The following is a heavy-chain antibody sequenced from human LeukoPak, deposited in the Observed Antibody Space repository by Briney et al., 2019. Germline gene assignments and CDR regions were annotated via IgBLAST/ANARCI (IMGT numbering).Heavy chain of an antibody. V-gene: IGHV3-23*01. CDR1: GFTFSNYA. Sequence: GGSLRLSCQASGFTFSNYAMSWVRQAPGKGLEWVSAISGSGGSTYYADSVRGPFTISRDNSKDTLYLQMNSLRAEDTAVYYCAKCQSGYSSTWYLDYWGQGTLVTVSS. CDR3: AKCQSGYSSTWYLDY. J-gene: IGHJ4*02. D-gene: IGHD6-13*01. CDR2: ISGSGGST.